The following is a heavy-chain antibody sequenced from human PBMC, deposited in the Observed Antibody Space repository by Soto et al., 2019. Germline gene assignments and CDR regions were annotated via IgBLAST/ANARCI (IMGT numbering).Heavy chain of an antibody. J-gene: IGHJ4*02. D-gene: IGHD6-13*01. CDR3: ARGSSWAHFDY. CDR2: INAANGNT. Sequence: QVQLVQSGAEVKKPGASVKVSCKASGYTFTSYAMHWVRQAPGQRLEWMGWINAANGNTKYSQKFQGRVTITSDTSASIVYMELSSLISEDTVVYYCARGSSWAHFDYWGQGTLVTVSS. V-gene: IGHV1-3*01. CDR1: GYTFTSYA.